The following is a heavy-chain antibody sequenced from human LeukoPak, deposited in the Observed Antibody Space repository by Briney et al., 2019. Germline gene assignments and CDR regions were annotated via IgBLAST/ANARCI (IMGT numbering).Heavy chain of an antibody. Sequence: GGSLRLSCAASGFTFSSYAMSWVRQAPGKGLEWGSAISGSGGSTYYADSVKGRFTISRDNSKNTLYLQMNSLRAEDTAVYYCAKSAPNYDILTGYPDYWGQGTLVTVSS. V-gene: IGHV3-23*01. J-gene: IGHJ4*02. CDR1: GFTFSSYA. D-gene: IGHD3-9*01. CDR3: AKSAPNYDILTGYPDY. CDR2: ISGSGGST.